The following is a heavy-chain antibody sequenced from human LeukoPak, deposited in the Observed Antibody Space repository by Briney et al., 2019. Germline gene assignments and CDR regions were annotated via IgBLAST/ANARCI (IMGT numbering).Heavy chain of an antibody. CDR1: GYIFTNYW. Sequence: GESLKISCKGSGYIFTNYWIGWVRQMPGKGLEWMGRIDPSDSYTKYSPSFEGHVTISVDKSISTAFLQWNSLKASDSAMYYCATGASKVTTDFANYWGQGTQVAVSS. D-gene: IGHD4-17*01. V-gene: IGHV5-10-1*01. J-gene: IGHJ4*02. CDR2: IDPSDSYT. CDR3: ATGASKVTTDFANY.